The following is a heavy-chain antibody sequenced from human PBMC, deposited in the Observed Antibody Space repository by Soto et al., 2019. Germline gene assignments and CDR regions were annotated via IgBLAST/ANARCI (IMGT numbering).Heavy chain of an antibody. J-gene: IGHJ4*02. Sequence: PGGSLRLSCVGSGVIFSNNGVHWVRKTPGKGLEWVAFMSYDGSDTFYADSVKGRFTISRDNSKNTLFLHMSNLRAEDTAMYYCTIVRVADSALDHWGQGTLVTAPQ. CDR1: GVIFSNNG. CDR2: MSYDGSDT. V-gene: IGHV3-30*02. CDR3: TIVRVADSALDH. D-gene: IGHD3-10*02.